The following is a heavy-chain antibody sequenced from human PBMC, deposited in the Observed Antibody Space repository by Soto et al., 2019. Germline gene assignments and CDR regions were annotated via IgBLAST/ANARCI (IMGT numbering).Heavy chain of an antibody. CDR3: ASRDPGTSVDY. CDR2: IYRTGST. CDR1: GGSFTSYNW. Sequence: SETLSLTCAVSGGSFTSYNWWTWVRQPPGQRLEWIGVIYRTGSTNYKPSLKSRVTISLDNSENQFSLKVTSLTAADTAVYYCASRDPGTSVDYWGQGTLVTVSS. D-gene: IGHD1-7*01. V-gene: IGHV4-4*02. J-gene: IGHJ4*02.